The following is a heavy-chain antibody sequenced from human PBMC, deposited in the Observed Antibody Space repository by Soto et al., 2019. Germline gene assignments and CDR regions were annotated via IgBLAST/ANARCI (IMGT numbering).Heavy chain of an antibody. CDR2: ISGSGGST. CDR1: GFTFSSYA. J-gene: IGHJ4*02. D-gene: IGHD3-22*01. Sequence: GGSLRLSCAASGFTFSSYAMSWVRQAAGKGLEWVSAISGSGGSTYYADSVKGRFTISRDNSKNTLYLQMNSLRAEDTAVYYCAKDRLTDYYDSSGPTPAPFDYWGQGTLVTVSS. V-gene: IGHV3-23*01. CDR3: AKDRLTDYYDSSGPTPAPFDY.